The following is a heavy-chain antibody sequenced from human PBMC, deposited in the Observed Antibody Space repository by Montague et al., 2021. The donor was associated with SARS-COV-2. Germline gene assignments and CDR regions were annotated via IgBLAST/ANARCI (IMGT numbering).Heavy chain of an antibody. V-gene: IGHV4-39*07. CDR2: IYHSGST. D-gene: IGHD2-15*01. CDR1: GGSISSSSYY. CDR3: ARERRCCSGGSCYSGWFDP. Sequence: SETLSLTCTVSGGSISSSSYYWGWIRQPPGKGLEWIGSIYHSGSTYYNPSLKSRVTISVDTSKNQFSLKLSSVTAADTAVYYCARERRCCSGGSCYSGWFDPWGQGTLVTVSS. J-gene: IGHJ5*02.